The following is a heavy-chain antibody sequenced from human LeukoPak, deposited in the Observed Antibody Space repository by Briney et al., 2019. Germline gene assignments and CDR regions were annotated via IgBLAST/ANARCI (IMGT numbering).Heavy chain of an antibody. CDR1: GGSISSYY. D-gene: IGHD2-2*03. V-gene: IGHV4-4*09. Sequence: SETLSLTCTVSGGSISSYYWSWIRQPPGKGLEWIGYIYTSGSTNYNPSLKSRVTISVDTSKNQFSLKLSSVTAADTAVYYCARLYLDIVVVPAAMMRDFYYYYYVDVWGKGTTVTVSS. J-gene: IGHJ6*03. CDR2: IYTSGST. CDR3: ARLYLDIVVVPAAMMRDFYYYYYVDV.